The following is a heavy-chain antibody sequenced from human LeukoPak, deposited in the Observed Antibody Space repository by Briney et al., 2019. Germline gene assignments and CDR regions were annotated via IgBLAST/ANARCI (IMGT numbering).Heavy chain of an antibody. CDR1: GGSISSYY. CDR2: IYYSGST. Sequence: SETLSLTCTVSGGSISSYYWSWIRQPPGKGLEWIGYIYYSGSTNYNPSLKSRVTISVDTSKNQFSLKLSSVTAADTAVYYCARDISSSRGSYYDYYYYGMDVWGQGTTVTVSS. V-gene: IGHV4-59*01. D-gene: IGHD1-26*01. CDR3: ARDISSSRGSYYDYYYYGMDV. J-gene: IGHJ6*02.